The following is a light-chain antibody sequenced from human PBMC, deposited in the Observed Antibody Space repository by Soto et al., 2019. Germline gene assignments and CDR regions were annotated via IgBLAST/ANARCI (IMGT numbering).Light chain of an antibody. CDR1: QSISNW. CDR3: QQYNSYSGT. J-gene: IGKJ1*01. V-gene: IGKV1-5*01. Sequence: DIPMTQSPSTLSASVGDRVTITCRASQSISNWLAWYQQQPGKAPKLLIYDASSLESGVPSRFSGSGSGTEFTLTISSLQPDDFATYYCQQYNSYSGTFGQGTKVEIK. CDR2: DAS.